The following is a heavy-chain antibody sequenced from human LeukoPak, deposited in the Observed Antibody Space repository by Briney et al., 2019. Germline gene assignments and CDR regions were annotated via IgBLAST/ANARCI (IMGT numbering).Heavy chain of an antibody. V-gene: IGHV3-23*01. J-gene: IGHJ4*02. Sequence: GGSLRLSCEASGFTFSNYAMSWVRQAPGKGLEWVSTISGCGGSTYYADSVKGRFTIPRDNSENTLYLQMNSLRAEDTAVYYCAKDLKWGYSYGPDYWGQGALVTVSS. CDR3: AKDLKWGYSYGPDY. CDR1: GFTFSNYA. D-gene: IGHD5-18*01. CDR2: ISGCGGST.